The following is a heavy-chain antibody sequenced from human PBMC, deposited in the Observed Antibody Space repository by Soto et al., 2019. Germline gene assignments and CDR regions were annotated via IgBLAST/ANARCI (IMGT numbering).Heavy chain of an antibody. Sequence: EVQLLESGGGLVQPGGSLRLACAASGFTFNNYAMTWVRQAPGRGMDWVSAISGSGDSTFYADSLKGRFTISRDNSKDTLFLRMNSLRADDTAVYYCAKGSSASARASPGSWGQGTLVIVSS. CDR1: GFTFNNYA. CDR3: AKGSSASARASPGS. CDR2: ISGSGDST. D-gene: IGHD3-10*01. V-gene: IGHV3-23*01. J-gene: IGHJ5*02.